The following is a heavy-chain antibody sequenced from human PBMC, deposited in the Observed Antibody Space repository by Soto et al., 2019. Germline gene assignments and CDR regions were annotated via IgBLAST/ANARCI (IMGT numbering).Heavy chain of an antibody. CDR1: GFTFSTYG. CDR2: ISYDGYLK. J-gene: IGHJ6*02. D-gene: IGHD3-10*01. V-gene: IGHV3-30*18. Sequence: GALRLSCAASGFTFSTYGMQGVRQAPGKGLEWVAVISYDGYLKYYVDAVKGRFTVARDNSKNTLFLEMNSLKVEDTAVYFCAKDFKVSGSHYGTLNYYYGMDVWGQGTTVTVSS. CDR3: AKDFKVSGSHYGTLNYYYGMDV.